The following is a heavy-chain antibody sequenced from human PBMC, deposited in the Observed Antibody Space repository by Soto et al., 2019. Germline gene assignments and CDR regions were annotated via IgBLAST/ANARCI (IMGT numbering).Heavy chain of an antibody. V-gene: IGHV2-5*01. Sequence: QITLKESGPTQVKPTQTLTLTCTASGLSFGTSGVGVGWIRQPPGEALEWLALIYWNDDKRYSPSLKSSLTITKDTSKNQVVLTMTNVDPVDTATYYCASMTTVAPAAFDIWGQGTMVTVSS. D-gene: IGHD4-17*01. J-gene: IGHJ3*02. CDR2: IYWNDDK. CDR3: ASMTTVAPAAFDI. CDR1: GLSFGTSGVG.